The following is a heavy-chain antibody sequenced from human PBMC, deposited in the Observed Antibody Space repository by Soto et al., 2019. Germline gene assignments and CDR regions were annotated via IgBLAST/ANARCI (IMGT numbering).Heavy chain of an antibody. CDR3: AWYMFDSSGSPSPDY. Sequence: SGPTLVNPTQTLTLTCTFSGFSLSTSGMCVSWIRQPPGKALEWLALIDWDDDKYYSTSLKTRLTISKDTSKNQVVLTMTNMDPVDTATYYCAWYMFDSSGSPSPDYWGQGTLVTVSS. V-gene: IGHV2-70*01. CDR1: GFSLSTSGMC. CDR2: IDWDDDK. D-gene: IGHD3-22*01. J-gene: IGHJ4*02.